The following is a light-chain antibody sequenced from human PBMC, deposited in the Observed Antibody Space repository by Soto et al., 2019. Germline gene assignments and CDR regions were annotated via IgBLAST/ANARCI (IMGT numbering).Light chain of an antibody. CDR1: NSDVGSFEY. CDR3: FSHTRSSTL. V-gene: IGLV2-14*03. CDR2: AVI. J-gene: IGLJ2*01. Sequence: QSALTQPASVSGSPGQSITISCTGINSDVGSFEYVSWYQQYPGKAPKLIVYAVILRPSGVSSRFSGSKSGNTASLTISGLQAEDEADYYCFSHTRSSTLFGGGTKVTVL.